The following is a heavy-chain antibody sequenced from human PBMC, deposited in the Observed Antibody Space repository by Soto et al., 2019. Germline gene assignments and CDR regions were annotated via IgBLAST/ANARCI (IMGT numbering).Heavy chain of an antibody. CDR2: ISGSGGST. J-gene: IGHJ3*02. V-gene: IGHV3-23*04. Sequence: VQLVESGGGLVKPGGSLRLSCAASGFTFSDYYMSWIRQAPGKGLEWVSAISGSGGSTYYADSVKGRFTISRDNSKNTLYLQMNSLRAEDTAVYYCAKTRSPSGSYLDAFDIWGQGTMVTVSS. D-gene: IGHD3-10*01. CDR3: AKTRSPSGSYLDAFDI. CDR1: GFTFSDYY.